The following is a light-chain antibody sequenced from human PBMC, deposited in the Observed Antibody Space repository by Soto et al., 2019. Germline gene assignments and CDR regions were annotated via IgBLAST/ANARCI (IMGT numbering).Light chain of an antibody. CDR3: ATWDDSLNAEV. J-gene: IGLJ1*01. Sequence: QSVLTQPPSASGTPGQRVTISWSGSNSNIGGNTVNWYQQLPGAAPKLLMYSNDQRPSGVPDRFSGSKFGTTASLAISGLQSEDEANYQCATWDDSLNAEVFGAGRKVIVL. CDR2: SND. V-gene: IGLV1-44*01. CDR1: NSNIGGNT.